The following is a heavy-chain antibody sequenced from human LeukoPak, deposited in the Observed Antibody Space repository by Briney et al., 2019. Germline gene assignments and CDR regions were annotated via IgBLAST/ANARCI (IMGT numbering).Heavy chain of an antibody. Sequence: SETLSLTCTVSGGSISSSSYYWGWIRQPPGKGLEWIGRIYYSGSTYYNPSLKSRVTISVDTSKNQFSLKLSSVTAADTAVYYCAREDSGRPDYWGQGTLVTVSS. D-gene: IGHD1-26*01. CDR3: AREDSGRPDY. J-gene: IGHJ4*02. CDR1: GGSISSSSYY. CDR2: IYYSGST. V-gene: IGHV4-39*02.